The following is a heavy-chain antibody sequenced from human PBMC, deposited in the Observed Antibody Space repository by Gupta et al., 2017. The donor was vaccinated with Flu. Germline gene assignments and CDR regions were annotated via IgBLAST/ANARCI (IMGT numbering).Heavy chain of an antibody. CDR1: GYSISTGHY. Sequence: QVQMQESGPGLVKPSETLSLTCAVSGYSISTGHYWGWIRQPPGKGLEWMGSIYHSGSTYYNPSLKSRVTISVDTSKNQFSLKLSSVTAADTAVYYCARDREGGVAAAGFRYYFDYWGQGTLVTVSS. D-gene: IGHD6-13*01. J-gene: IGHJ4*02. CDR2: IYHSGST. V-gene: IGHV4-38-2*02. CDR3: ARDREGGVAAAGFRYYFDY.